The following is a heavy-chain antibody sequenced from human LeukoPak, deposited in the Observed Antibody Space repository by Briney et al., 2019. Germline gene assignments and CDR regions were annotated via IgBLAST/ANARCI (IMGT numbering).Heavy chain of an antibody. J-gene: IGHJ4*02. Sequence: GGSLRLSCVASGFTFSSYSMNWVRQAPGKGLEWVSSISSSSSYIYYADSVKGRFTISRDNAKNSLYLQMNSLRAEDTAVYYCARESFSGGDYWGQGTLVTVSS. CDR2: ISSSSSYI. V-gene: IGHV3-21*01. D-gene: IGHD6-25*01. CDR1: GFTFSSYS. CDR3: ARESFSGGDY.